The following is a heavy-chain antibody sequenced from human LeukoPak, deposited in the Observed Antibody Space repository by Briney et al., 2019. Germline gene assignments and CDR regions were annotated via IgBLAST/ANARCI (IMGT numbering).Heavy chain of an antibody. CDR3: AKGIYSSGWSYFDY. CDR1: GFTFSYSA. V-gene: IGHV3-23*01. D-gene: IGHD6-19*01. Sequence: GSLRLPCPASGFTFSYSAMSWGRQAPGKGLEWVSTLSGSGITTYYADSVKGRFTISRDNSKNTLYLQMNSLRAEDTAVYYCAKGIYSSGWSYFDYWGHGTLVTVSS. CDR2: LSGSGITT. J-gene: IGHJ4*01.